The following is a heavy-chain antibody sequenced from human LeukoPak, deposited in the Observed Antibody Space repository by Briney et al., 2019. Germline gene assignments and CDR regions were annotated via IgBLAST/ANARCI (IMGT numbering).Heavy chain of an antibody. Sequence: EASVKVSCKASGYTFTGYYIHWVRQAPGQGLEWMGRINPKSGGTNYAQRFQGRVTMTRDTAISTAHMELSSLRSDDTAVYYCAKGYYDYVCGSYYFDYWGQGTLVTVSS. J-gene: IGHJ4*02. CDR3: AKGYYDYVCGSYYFDY. V-gene: IGHV1-2*06. CDR1: GYTFTGYY. CDR2: INPKSGGT. D-gene: IGHD3-16*01.